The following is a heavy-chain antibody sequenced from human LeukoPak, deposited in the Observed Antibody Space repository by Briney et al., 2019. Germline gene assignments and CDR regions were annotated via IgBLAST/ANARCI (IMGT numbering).Heavy chain of an antibody. J-gene: IGHJ4*02. Sequence: ASVKVSCKASGGTFSSYAISWVRQAPGQGLEWMGGIIPIFGTANYAQKFQGKVTITADESTSTACMELSSLRSEDTAVYYCARSKALRLDDIYYWGQGTLVTVSS. CDR2: IIPIFGTA. D-gene: IGHD3-9*01. V-gene: IGHV1-69*13. CDR3: ARSKALRLDDIYY. CDR1: GGTFSSYA.